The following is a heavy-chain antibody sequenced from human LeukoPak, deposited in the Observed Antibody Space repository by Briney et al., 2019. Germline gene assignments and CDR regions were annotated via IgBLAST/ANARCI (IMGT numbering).Heavy chain of an antibody. CDR1: VYTFTRYY. CDR3: ARFDWNQIYYYYGMDV. V-gene: IGHV1-2*02. Sequence: SVKVSCKPSVYTFTRYYMLWVRQAPGQGLEWMGWINPNSGGTNYAQKLQGRVTMTRDTSISTAYMELSRLSSDDTAVYYCARFDWNQIYYYYGMDVWGQGNTVTVSS. CDR2: INPNSGGT. D-gene: IGHD3-9*01. J-gene: IGHJ6*02.